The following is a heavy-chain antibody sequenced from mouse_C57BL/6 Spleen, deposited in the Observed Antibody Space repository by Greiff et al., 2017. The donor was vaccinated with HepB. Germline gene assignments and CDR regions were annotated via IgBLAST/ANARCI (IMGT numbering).Heavy chain of an antibody. V-gene: IGHV1-61*01. D-gene: IGHD3-2*02. J-gene: IGHJ3*01. Sequence: QVQLQQAGAELVRPGSSVKLSCKASGYTFTSYWMEWVKQRPGQGLEWIGNIYLSDSGTHYNQKSKDKATLTVDKSSSTAYMQLSSLTSEDSAVYYCARCQDSSGYSFAYWGQGTLVTVSA. CDR3: ARCQDSSGYSFAY. CDR2: IYLSDSGT. CDR1: GYTFTSYW.